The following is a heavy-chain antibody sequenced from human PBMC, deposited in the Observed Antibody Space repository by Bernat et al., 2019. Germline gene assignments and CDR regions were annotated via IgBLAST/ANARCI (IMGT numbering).Heavy chain of an antibody. J-gene: IGHJ2*01. D-gene: IGHD3-10*02. CDR3: TRVHLRSGSPFSIVGGGYWYFDL. V-gene: IGHV3-49*04. Sequence: EVQLVESGGGLVQPGRSLRLSCTASGFTFGDYAMSWVRQAPGKGLEWVGFIRSKAYGGTTEYAASVKGRFTISRDDSKSIAYLQMNSLKTEDTAVYYCTRVHLRSGSPFSIVGGGYWYFDLWGRGTLVTVSS. CDR2: IRSKAYGGTT. CDR1: GFTFGDYA.